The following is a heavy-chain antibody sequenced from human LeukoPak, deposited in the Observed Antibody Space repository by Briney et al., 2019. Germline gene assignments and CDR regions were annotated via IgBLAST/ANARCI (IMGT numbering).Heavy chain of an antibody. V-gene: IGHV3-30*02. CDR3: AGGIVVVPTWFDP. J-gene: IGHJ5*02. CDR2: IQYDGGNK. CDR1: GFTFTSYG. Sequence: GGSLRLSCAASGFTFTSYGMHWVRQAPGKGLEWVAFIQYDGGNKYYADSVKGRFTISRDNSKNTLYLQMNRLRAEDTAVYFCAGGIVVVPTWFDPWGQGTLVTVSS. D-gene: IGHD2-2*01.